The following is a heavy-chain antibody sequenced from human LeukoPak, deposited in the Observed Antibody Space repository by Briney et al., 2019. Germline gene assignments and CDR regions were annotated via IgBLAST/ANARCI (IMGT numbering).Heavy chain of an antibody. CDR1: GFTVSNNY. CDR3: AKLPSSGWLDY. CDR2: FYSGGNT. D-gene: IGHD6-19*01. V-gene: IGHV3-53*01. Sequence: GGSLRLSCVVSGFTVSNNYMSWVRQAPGKGLEWVSAFYSGGNTYYAGSVKGRFIISRDSSKNTLYLQMNNLRPEDTAMYYCAKLPSSGWLDYWGQGTLVTVSS. J-gene: IGHJ4*02.